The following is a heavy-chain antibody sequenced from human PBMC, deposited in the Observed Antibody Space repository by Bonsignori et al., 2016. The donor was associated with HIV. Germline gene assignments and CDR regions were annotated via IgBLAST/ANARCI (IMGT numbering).Heavy chain of an antibody. CDR2: ISAYNGNT. CDR3: ARGDFGVVKY. V-gene: IGHV1-18*01. J-gene: IGHJ4*02. Sequence: WVRQAPGQGLEWMGWISAYNGNTNYAQKLQGRVTMTTDTSTSTAYMELRSLRSDDTAVYYCARGDFGVVKYWGQGTLVTVSS. D-gene: IGHD3-3*01.